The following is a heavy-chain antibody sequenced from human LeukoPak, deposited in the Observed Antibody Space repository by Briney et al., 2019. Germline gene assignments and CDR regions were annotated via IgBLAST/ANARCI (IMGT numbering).Heavy chain of an antibody. CDR2: IYSGGST. Sequence: PGGSLRLSCAASGFTVSSNYMSWVRQAPGKGLEWVSVIYSGGSTYYADSVKGRFTISRDNPKNTLYLQMNSLRAEDTAVYYCARDMRATLDYWGQGTLVTVSS. D-gene: IGHD5-12*01. CDR1: GFTVSSNY. V-gene: IGHV3-53*01. J-gene: IGHJ4*02. CDR3: ARDMRATLDY.